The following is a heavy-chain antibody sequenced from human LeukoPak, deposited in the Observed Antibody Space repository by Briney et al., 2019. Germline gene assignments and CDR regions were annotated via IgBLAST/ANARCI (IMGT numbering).Heavy chain of an antibody. CDR2: IYSSGNI. J-gene: IGHJ6*03. CDR1: GGSISDYY. D-gene: IGHD3-10*01. CDR3: ARESRDYVGSGYYMDV. V-gene: IGHV4-4*07. Sequence: SETLSLTCTVSGGSISDYYWNYIRQAAGKGLEWIGRIYSSGNIDYNPSLKRRVTMSVDTPKNQFSLMLTSVTAADTAVYCCARESRDYVGSGYYMDVWGKGTTVTVSS.